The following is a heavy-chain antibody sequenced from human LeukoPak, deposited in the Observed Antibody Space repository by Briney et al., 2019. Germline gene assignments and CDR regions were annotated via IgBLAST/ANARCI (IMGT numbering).Heavy chain of an antibody. CDR2: IGTSSTTI. J-gene: IGHJ6*02. V-gene: IGHV3-48*04. Sequence: PGGSPRLSCAASGFTFSSYTMNWVRQPPGKGLEWVSNIGTSSTTIYYADSVKGRFTISRDNAKNSLYLQMSSLRAEDTAVYYCASFSQYYYYAMDVWGQGTTVTVSS. D-gene: IGHD3-3*01. CDR1: GFTFSSYT. CDR3: ASFSQYYYYAMDV.